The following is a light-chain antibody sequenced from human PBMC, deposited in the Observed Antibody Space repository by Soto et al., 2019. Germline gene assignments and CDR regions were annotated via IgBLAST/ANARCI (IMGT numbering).Light chain of an antibody. CDR1: QSVSSDY. J-gene: IGKJ1*01. Sequence: EIVLTQSPGTLSLSPGERATLSCRASQSVSSDYLAWYQQKPGQAPRLFIRGTSNRATGIPDRFSGSGSGTDFTLTISRLEPEDFAVYYCQQYGSSPRTFGQGTKVEIK. V-gene: IGKV3-20*01. CDR3: QQYGSSPRT. CDR2: GTS.